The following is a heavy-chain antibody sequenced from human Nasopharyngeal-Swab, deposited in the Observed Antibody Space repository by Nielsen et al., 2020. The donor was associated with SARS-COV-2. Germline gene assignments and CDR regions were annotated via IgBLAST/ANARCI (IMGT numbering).Heavy chain of an antibody. J-gene: IGHJ6*02. CDR3: ARVTAMAEGYYYGMDV. Sequence: SVEVSCKASCGTFSSYAISWVRQAPGQGLEWMGGIIPIFGTANYAQKFQGRVTITADESTSTAYMELSSLRSEDTAVYYCARVTAMAEGYYYGMDVWGQGTTVTVSS. CDR2: IIPIFGTA. CDR1: CGTFSSYA. D-gene: IGHD5-18*01. V-gene: IGHV1-69*13.